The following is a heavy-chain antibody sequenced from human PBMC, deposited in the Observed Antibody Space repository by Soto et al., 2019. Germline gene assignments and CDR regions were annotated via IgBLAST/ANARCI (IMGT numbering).Heavy chain of an antibody. Sequence: SVKVSCKASGGTFSSYAISWVRQAPGQGLEWMGGIIPIFGTANYAQKFQGRVTITADESTSTAYMELSSLRSEDTAVYYCARSKRIAAAGLSAFDIWGQGTMVTVSS. CDR2: IIPIFGTA. CDR1: GGTFSSYA. CDR3: ARSKRIAAAGLSAFDI. D-gene: IGHD6-13*01. J-gene: IGHJ3*02. V-gene: IGHV1-69*13.